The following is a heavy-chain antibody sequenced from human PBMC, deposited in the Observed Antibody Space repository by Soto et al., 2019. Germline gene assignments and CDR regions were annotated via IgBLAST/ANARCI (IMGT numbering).Heavy chain of an antibody. D-gene: IGHD2-21*02. CDR2: ISSLGDST. J-gene: IGHJ2*01. Sequence: EVQLVESGGGLVQPGGSLRLSCAASGFMFNSYAMHWVRQAPGKGLEYVSAISSLGDSTFYANSVKDRFTISRDNSKNTLYLQIGSLRAEDMAVYYCARRTAGWYFDLWGRGTLVTVSS. CDR1: GFMFNSYA. CDR3: ARRTAGWYFDL. V-gene: IGHV3-64*01.